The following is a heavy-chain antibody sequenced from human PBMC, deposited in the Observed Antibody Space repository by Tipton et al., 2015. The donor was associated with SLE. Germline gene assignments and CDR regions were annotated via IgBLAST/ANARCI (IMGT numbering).Heavy chain of an antibody. Sequence: TLSLTCTVSGGSIFSHYWSWIRPTPERGLEWIGYVFYTGETYYAPSLKNRVTISADTSRSQVSLNLRSVTAADTAVYYCARGLRADSTSHFDHWGPGTLVTVSS. CDR2: VFYTGET. J-gene: IGHJ4*02. D-gene: IGHD6-13*01. V-gene: IGHV4-59*11. CDR1: GGSIFSHY. CDR3: ARGLRADSTSHFDH.